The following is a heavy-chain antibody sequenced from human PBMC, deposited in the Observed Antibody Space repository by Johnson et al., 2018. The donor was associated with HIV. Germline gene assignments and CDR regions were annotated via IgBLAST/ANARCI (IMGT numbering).Heavy chain of an antibody. CDR2: ISYDGSNK. V-gene: IGHV3-30*04. J-gene: IGHJ3*02. D-gene: IGHD6-13*01. CDR3: ARDSERYSISCATGGALDI. Sequence: QVQLVESGGGVVQPGRSLRLSCAASGFTFSSYAMHWVRQAPGKGLEWVAVISYDGSNKYYVDSVKGRFTISRDNSKNTLYLQMNSLRAEDTAVYYCARDSERYSISCATGGALDIWDQGTMVTVSS. CDR1: GFTFSSYA.